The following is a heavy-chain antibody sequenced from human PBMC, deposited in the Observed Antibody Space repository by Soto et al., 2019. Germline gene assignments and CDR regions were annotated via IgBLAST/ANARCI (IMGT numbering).Heavy chain of an antibody. J-gene: IGHJ6*02. CDR3: ARTAAADKYYYGVDV. V-gene: IGHV5-51*01. D-gene: IGHD6-13*01. Sequence: EVQMVQSGDEVKKPGGSLKISCKGSGYSFTRYWIGWVRQMPGKGLEWMGIIYPGDSDTRYTPSFQGQATSSAAKSISTAYLKWSSLKASDTAIYYCARTAAADKYYYGVDVCAQGTTVTVSS. CDR1: GYSFTRYW. CDR2: IYPGDSDT.